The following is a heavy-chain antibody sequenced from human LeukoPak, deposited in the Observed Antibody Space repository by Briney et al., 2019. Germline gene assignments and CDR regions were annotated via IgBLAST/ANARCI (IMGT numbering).Heavy chain of an antibody. D-gene: IGHD3-10*01. CDR3: AREVRGVTNFDY. CDR1: GGTFSSYA. Sequence: SVKVSCKASGGTFSSYAISWVRQAPGQGLEWMGGIIPIFGTANYAQKFQGRVTITADESTSTAYMELSSLRSEDTAVYYCAREVRGVTNFDYWGQGTLVTVSS. CDR2: IIPIFGTA. J-gene: IGHJ4*02. V-gene: IGHV1-69*13.